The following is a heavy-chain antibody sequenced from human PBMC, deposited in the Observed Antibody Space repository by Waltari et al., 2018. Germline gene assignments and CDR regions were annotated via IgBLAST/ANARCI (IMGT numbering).Heavy chain of an antibody. CDR3: ARGRSRDFDY. CDR1: GGSFSGYY. CDR2: INHSGST. D-gene: IGHD3-10*01. J-gene: IGHJ4*02. V-gene: IGHV4-34*01. Sequence: QVQLQQWGAGLLKPSETLSLTCAVYGGSFSGYYWSWIRQPPGKGLEWIGEINHSGSTNYNRSLKSRVTISVDTSKNQFSLKLNSVTPEDTAVYYCARGRSRDFDYWGQGTLVTVSS.